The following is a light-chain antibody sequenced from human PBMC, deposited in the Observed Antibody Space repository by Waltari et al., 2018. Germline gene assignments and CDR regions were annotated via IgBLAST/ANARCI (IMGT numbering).Light chain of an antibody. CDR3: QKYGTLPAT. CDR2: DAS. Sequence: ELVLTHSPGTLSLSPGERATLSCRASQSVRKYLAWYQQKPGQAPRLLIYDASTSATGIPDMFSGSGWGTDFSLTISRLEAEDFAVYYCQKYGTLPATFGQGTKVQ. CDR1: QSVRKY. J-gene: IGKJ1*01. V-gene: IGKV3-20*01.